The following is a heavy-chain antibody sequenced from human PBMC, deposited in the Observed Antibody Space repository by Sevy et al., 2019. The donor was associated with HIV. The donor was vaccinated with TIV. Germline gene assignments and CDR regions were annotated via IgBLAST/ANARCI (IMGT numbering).Heavy chain of an antibody. CDR3: AKSQLPHAFDI. CDR1: GFTFRNYD. CDR2: ILDNGGGT. D-gene: IGHD2-2*01. J-gene: IGHJ3*02. V-gene: IGHV3-23*01. Sequence: GGSLRLSCEASGFTFRNYDMSWVRQAPGKGLEWVSGILDNGGGTYYAHSVKGRFTISRENSKNRMFLEMNSLGAEDTAVYCCAKSQLPHAFDIWGQGTMVTVSS.